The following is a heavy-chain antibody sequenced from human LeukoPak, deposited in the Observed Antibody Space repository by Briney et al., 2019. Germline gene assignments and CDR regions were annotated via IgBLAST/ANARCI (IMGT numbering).Heavy chain of an antibody. Sequence: GGSLRLSFAASGCTFSSYAMSWVRQAPGKGLEWVSVISGSGGSTYYADSVKGRFTISRDNSRNTLYLQMNSPRAEDTAVYYCAILPGYSSGWYEVNYWGQGTLVTVSS. V-gene: IGHV3-23*01. CDR3: AILPGYSSGWYEVNY. CDR2: ISGSGGST. CDR1: GCTFSSYA. D-gene: IGHD6-13*01. J-gene: IGHJ4*02.